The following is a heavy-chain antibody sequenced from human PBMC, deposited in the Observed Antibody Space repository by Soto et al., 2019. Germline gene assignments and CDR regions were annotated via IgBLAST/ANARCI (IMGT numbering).Heavy chain of an antibody. CDR2: IYYSGST. V-gene: IGHV4-31*03. D-gene: IGHD2-21*02. CDR3: ARVCGGDCLHGMDV. Sequence: QVQLQESGPGLVKPSQTLSLTCTVSGGSISSGGYYWSWIRQHPGKGLEWIGYIYYSGSTYYNPSLKSRVTISIDTSKNLLSLKLSSVTAADTAVYYCARVCGGDCLHGMDVWGQGTTVTVS. CDR1: GGSISSGGYY. J-gene: IGHJ6*02.